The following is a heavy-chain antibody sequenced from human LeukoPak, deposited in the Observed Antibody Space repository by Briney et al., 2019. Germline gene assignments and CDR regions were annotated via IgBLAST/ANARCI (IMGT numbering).Heavy chain of an antibody. CDR2: IYPGDSDT. D-gene: IGHD1-14*01. Sequence: GESLKISCKGSGYSFTSYWIGWVRQMPGKGLEWVGIIYPGDSDTRYSPSFHSQVTLSADTSISTAYLQCSRLKASDTAMYYCARHAESPYYYCYYYTDVWGKGTTVTVSS. CDR1: GYSFTSYW. CDR3: ARHAESPYYYCYYYTDV. J-gene: IGHJ6*03. V-gene: IGHV5-51*01.